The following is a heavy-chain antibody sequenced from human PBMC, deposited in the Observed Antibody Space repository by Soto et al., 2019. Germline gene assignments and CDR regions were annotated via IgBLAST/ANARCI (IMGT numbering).Heavy chain of an antibody. D-gene: IGHD6-6*01. V-gene: IGHV1-69*01. Sequence: QVQLVQSGAEVRKPGSSVIVSCKASGGSFSSYAISWVRQAPGQGLEWIGGIIPIIRIPKYAQNLHGRVTITADESTTTAYLEMRSLTSDDTALYYCAQTASLAARPPLDYWGQGTRVTVSS. CDR1: GGSFSSYA. CDR2: IIPIIRIP. J-gene: IGHJ4*02. CDR3: AQTASLAARPPLDY.